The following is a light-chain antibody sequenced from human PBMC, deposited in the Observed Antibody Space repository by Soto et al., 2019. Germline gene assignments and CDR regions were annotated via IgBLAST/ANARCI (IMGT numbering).Light chain of an antibody. V-gene: IGLV6-57*01. J-gene: IGLJ3*02. CDR3: QSDDEGSQV. Sequence: NFMLTQPHSLSESPGKTVTISCTRSSGNIGSNYVQWYQQRPGSSPTIVIYEDNQRPSGVPDRFSGSIDTSANSASLTISGLETEDEADYHCQSDDEGSQVFGGGTKLTVL. CDR1: SGNIGSNY. CDR2: EDN.